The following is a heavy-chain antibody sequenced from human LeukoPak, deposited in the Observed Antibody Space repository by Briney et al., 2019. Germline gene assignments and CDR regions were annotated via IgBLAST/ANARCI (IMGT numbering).Heavy chain of an antibody. CDR2: ISSSSSTI. D-gene: IGHD3-22*01. V-gene: IGHV3-48*01. Sequence: GGSLRLSCAASGFTFSSYGMNWVRQAPGKGLEWVSYISSSSSTIYYADSVKGRLTISRDNAKNSLYLQMNSLRAEDTAVYYCARDGYYYDSSGYYFDYWGQGTLVTVSS. CDR3: ARDGYYYDSSGYYFDY. CDR1: GFTFSSYG. J-gene: IGHJ4*02.